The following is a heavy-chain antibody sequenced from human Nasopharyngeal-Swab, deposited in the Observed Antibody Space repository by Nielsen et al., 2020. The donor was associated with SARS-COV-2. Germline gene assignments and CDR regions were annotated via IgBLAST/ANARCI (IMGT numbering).Heavy chain of an antibody. CDR3: ARGSLWFGDLVGYYGMDV. J-gene: IGHJ6*02. Sequence: WLRQARGQGLEGMGWFSAYNGNTNYAQKLQGRVTMTTDTSTRTAYMELGSLRSDYTAVYYCARGSLWFGDLVGYYGMDVWGQGTTVTVSS. V-gene: IGHV1-18*01. D-gene: IGHD3-10*01. CDR2: FSAYNGNT.